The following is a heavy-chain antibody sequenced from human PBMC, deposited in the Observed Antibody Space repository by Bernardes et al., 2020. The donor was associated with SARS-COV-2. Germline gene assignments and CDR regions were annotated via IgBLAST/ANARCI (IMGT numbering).Heavy chain of an antibody. CDR2: ISANSGHT. Sequence: ASVKVSCKASGYPFSINGIAWVRQSPGQRLEWMGWISANSGHTNYAQKFQDRITLSTETSATTAFMELRSLRPDDTAVYFCARSRDHRFDIWGQGTTVTISA. CDR1: GYPFSING. V-gene: IGHV1-18*01. J-gene: IGHJ3*02. CDR3: ARSRDHRFDI.